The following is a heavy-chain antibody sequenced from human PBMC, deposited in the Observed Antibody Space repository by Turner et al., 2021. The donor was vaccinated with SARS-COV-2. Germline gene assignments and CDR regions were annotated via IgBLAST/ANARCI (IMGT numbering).Heavy chain of an antibody. CDR2: IYYSGRT. J-gene: IGHJ4*02. V-gene: IGHV4-39*01. D-gene: IGHD1-26*01. CDR3: ARHSPELRGDFFDY. CDR1: AGSISSSSYY. Sequence: QLQLQESGPGLVKPSETLSLSCPVSAGSISSSSYYWGWIRQPPGKGLEWMGSIYYSGRTYNNTYLKSRVTMTVDKSKNQYTLKLTSVTAADTAVYYCARHSPELRGDFFDYWGQGTLVTVSS.